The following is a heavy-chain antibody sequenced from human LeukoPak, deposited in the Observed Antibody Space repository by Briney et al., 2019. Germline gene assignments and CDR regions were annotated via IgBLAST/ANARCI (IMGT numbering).Heavy chain of an antibody. D-gene: IGHD3-10*01. V-gene: IGHV4-59*01. J-gene: IGHJ4*02. CDR2: IYYSGST. CDR1: GGSISSYY. CDR3: ARLGGSGSYYPDYFDF. Sequence: PSETLSLTCTVSGGSISSYYWSWIRQPPGKGLEWIGYIYYSGSTNYNPSLKSRVTISVDTSKNQFSLKLSSVTAADTAVYYCARLGGSGSYYPDYFDFWGQGTLVTVSS.